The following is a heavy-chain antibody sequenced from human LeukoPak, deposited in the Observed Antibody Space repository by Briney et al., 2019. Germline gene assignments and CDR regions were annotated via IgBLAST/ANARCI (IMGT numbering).Heavy chain of an antibody. V-gene: IGHV5-51*01. CDR1: GYHFTSYW. CDR3: ATLTYSSSSAGDY. Sequence: GASLKISCKGSGYHFTSYWIGGVRQLPGKGLEWMGIIYPGDSDTRYSPSFQGQVTISADKSISTAYLQWSSLKASDTAMYYCATLTYSSSSAGDYWGQGTLVTVSS. D-gene: IGHD6-6*01. CDR2: IYPGDSDT. J-gene: IGHJ4*02.